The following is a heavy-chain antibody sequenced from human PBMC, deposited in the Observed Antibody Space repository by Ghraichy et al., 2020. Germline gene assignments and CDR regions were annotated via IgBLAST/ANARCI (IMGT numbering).Heavy chain of an antibody. V-gene: IGHV4-34*01. D-gene: IGHD1-7*01. CDR3: ARVYRYNSNYIRGASAFDI. CDR2: INHSGSP. Sequence: SETLSLTCAVYGGSFSGYYWSWIRQPPGKGLEWIGDINHSGSPNYNPSLKSRVTISVDTSKNQFSLKLSSVTAADTAVYYCARVYRYNSNYIRGASAFDIWGQGTMVTVSS. J-gene: IGHJ3*02. CDR1: GGSFSGYY.